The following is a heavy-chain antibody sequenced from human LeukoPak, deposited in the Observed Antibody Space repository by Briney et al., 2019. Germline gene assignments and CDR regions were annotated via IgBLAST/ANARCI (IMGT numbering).Heavy chain of an antibody. CDR3: ARDGGQQLVSVY. D-gene: IGHD6-13*01. V-gene: IGHV3-21*01. J-gene: IGHJ4*02. CDR2: ISSSSSYI. CDR1: GFTFSSYS. Sequence: GGSLRLSCAASGFTFSSYSMNWVRQAPGKGLEWVSSISSSSSYIYYADSVKGRFTISRDNAKNSLYLQMNSPRAGDTAVYYCARDGGQQLVSVYWGQGTLVTVSS.